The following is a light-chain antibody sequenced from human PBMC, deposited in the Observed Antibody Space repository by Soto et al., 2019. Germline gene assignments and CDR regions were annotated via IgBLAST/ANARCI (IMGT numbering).Light chain of an antibody. CDR1: SSHIGAYNF. J-gene: IGLJ2*01. CDR2: DVN. Sequence: SALTNPPSMYEPPRQSITISCNGTSSHIGAYNFVSWYQQHPGKAPKLMLYDVNIRPSGVSNRFSGSKSGNTASLTISGLQAEDEADYYCTSWTTSTTMIFGGGTKVTVL. CDR3: TSWTTSTTMI. V-gene: IGLV2-14*03.